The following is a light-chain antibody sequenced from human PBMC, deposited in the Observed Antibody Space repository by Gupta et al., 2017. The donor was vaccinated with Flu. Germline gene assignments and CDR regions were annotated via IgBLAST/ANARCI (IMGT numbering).Light chain of an antibody. CDR2: DAS. Sequence: EIVLTDSPAILSLSPGEGAILSCRASQSVGNQLVSYQQRPARHPSLLMIDASKRRAGIPPRIISSSCGTNYTLPTSTLVPEEYSVYYCQQHSDLPLYTFGQGTKVDIK. J-gene: IGKJ2*01. CDR1: QSVGNQ. CDR3: QQHSDLPLYT. V-gene: IGKV3-11*01.